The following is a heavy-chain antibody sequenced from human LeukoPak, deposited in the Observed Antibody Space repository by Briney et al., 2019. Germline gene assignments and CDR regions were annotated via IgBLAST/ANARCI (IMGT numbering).Heavy chain of an antibody. J-gene: IGHJ4*02. CDR2: IYHSGST. V-gene: IGHV4-30-2*01. CDR3: ARVIGDEYSYGSTFDY. D-gene: IGHD5-18*01. CDR1: GGSISSGGYS. Sequence: PSETLSLTYAVSGGSISSGGYSWSWIRQPPGKGLEWIGYIYHSGSTYYNPSLKSRVTISVDRSKNQFSLKLSSVTAADTAVYYCARVIGDEYSYGSTFDYWGQGTLVTVSS.